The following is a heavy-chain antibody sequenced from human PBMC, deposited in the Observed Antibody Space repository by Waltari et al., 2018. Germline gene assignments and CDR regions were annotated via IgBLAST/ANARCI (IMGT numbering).Heavy chain of an antibody. D-gene: IGHD1-26*01. CDR2: MSSDGSNK. V-gene: IGHV3-30*18. CDR1: GYTFTNYG. J-gene: IGHJ5*02. Sequence: QVEESGGGVVQPGGSLRLSCVASGYTFTNYGMHWVRQAPGKGLEWVAGMSSDGSNKYYEDSVKGRFTVSRDNSKNSVYLQMNSLRPEDTALYFCAKAGGIHNYPLDPWGQGTLVTVSS. CDR3: AKAGGIHNYPLDP.